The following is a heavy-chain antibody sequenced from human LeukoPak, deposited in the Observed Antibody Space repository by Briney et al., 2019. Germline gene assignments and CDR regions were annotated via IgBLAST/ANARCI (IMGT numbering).Heavy chain of an antibody. D-gene: IGHD3-22*01. CDR2: IYYSGST. Sequence: SETLSLTCIVSGGSISSSSYYWGWIRQPPGKGLEWIGSIYYSGSTYYNPSLKSRVTISVDTSKNQFSLKLSSVIAADTAVYYCARANYYDSSGYSRGAFDIWGKGTTVTVSS. J-gene: IGHJ6*04. CDR3: ARANYYDSSGYSRGAFDI. V-gene: IGHV4-39*07. CDR1: GGSISSSSYY.